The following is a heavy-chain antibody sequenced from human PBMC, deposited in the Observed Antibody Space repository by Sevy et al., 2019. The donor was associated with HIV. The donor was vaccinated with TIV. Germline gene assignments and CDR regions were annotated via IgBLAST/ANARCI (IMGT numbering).Heavy chain of an antibody. Sequence: GGSLRLSCTASGFTFGDYCMSWVRQAPGKGLEWVAFIKSDVYGGTVDHAASVRGRFVISRDDSKTIAYLQMNDLKTEETVVYYCTRWKAAQSIFDYWGQGALVTVSS. D-gene: IGHD6-13*01. CDR1: GFTFGDYC. V-gene: IGHV3-49*04. CDR3: TRWKAAQSIFDY. CDR2: IKSDVYGGTV. J-gene: IGHJ4*02.